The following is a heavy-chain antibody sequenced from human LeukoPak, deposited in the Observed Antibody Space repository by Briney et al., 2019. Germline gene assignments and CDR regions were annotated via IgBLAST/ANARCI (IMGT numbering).Heavy chain of an antibody. J-gene: IGHJ4*02. CDR1: GGTFSSYA. V-gene: IGHV1-69*01. CDR2: IIPIFGTA. CDR3: ARDPTPDCSSTSCPDY. D-gene: IGHD2-2*01. Sequence: GSSVKVSCKASGGTFSSYAISWVRQAPGQGLEWMGGIIPIFGTANYAQKFQGRVTITADESTSTAYMELSSLRSEDTAVYYCARDPTPDCSSTSCPDYWGQGTLVTVSS.